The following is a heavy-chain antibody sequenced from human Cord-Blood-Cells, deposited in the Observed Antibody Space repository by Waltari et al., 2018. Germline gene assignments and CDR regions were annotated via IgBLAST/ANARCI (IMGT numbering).Heavy chain of an antibody. D-gene: IGHD2-2*01. CDR1: GGSISSGGYS. CDR3: ARVSQYCSSTSCYVADY. J-gene: IGHJ4*02. V-gene: IGHV4-31*03. Sequence: QVQLQESDPGLVKPSQTLSLTCTVSGGSISSGGYSWSWIRQHPGKGLEWIGYIYYSGSTYYNPSLKSRVTISVDTSKNQFSLKLSSVTAADTAVYYCARVSQYCSSTSCYVADYWGQGTLVTVSS. CDR2: IYYSGST.